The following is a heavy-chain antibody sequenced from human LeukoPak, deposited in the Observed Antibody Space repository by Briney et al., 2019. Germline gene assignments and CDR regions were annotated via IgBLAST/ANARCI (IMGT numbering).Heavy chain of an antibody. CDR1: GFIFSDYG. CDR2: ISYDGSNK. CDR3: ARKNWFDP. V-gene: IGHV3-30*03. Sequence: GGSLRLSCAASGFIFSDYGMHWVRQAPGKGLEWVAVISYDGSNKYYADSVKGRFTISRDNSKNTLYLQMNSLRAEDTAVYYCARKNWFDPWGQGTLVTVSS. J-gene: IGHJ5*02.